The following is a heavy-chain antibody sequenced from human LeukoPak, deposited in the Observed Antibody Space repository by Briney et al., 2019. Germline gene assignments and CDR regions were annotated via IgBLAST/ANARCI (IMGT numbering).Heavy chain of an antibody. D-gene: IGHD3-3*01. Sequence: GGSLRLSCAASGFTFSDYYMSWIRQAPGKGLEGVSYISSSGSTIYYADSVKGRFTISRDNAKNSLYLQMNSLRAEDTAVYYCARAGGDYDFWSGYPNWFDPWGQGTLVTVSS. CDR1: GFTFSDYY. CDR2: ISSSGSTI. V-gene: IGHV3-11*01. CDR3: ARAGGDYDFWSGYPNWFDP. J-gene: IGHJ5*02.